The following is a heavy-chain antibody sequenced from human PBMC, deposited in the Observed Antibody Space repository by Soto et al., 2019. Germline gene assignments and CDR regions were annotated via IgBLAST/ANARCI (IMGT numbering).Heavy chain of an antibody. CDR2: IIGSGGRK. Sequence: GGSLRLSCAASGFTFSSYAMTWVRQAPGKGLEWVSSIIGSGGRKYYADSVKGRFTISRDTSENTLHLQMNSLRAEDTATYYCAKVISARIYYYAMDVWGQGTTVTGSS. CDR3: AKVISARIYYYAMDV. CDR1: GFTFSSYA. V-gene: IGHV3-23*01. D-gene: IGHD3-22*01. J-gene: IGHJ6*02.